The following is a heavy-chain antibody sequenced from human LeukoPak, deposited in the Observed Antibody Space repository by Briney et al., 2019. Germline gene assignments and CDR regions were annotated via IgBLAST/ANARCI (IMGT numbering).Heavy chain of an antibody. CDR2: IYNSGST. V-gene: IGHV4-59*12. Sequence: PSETLSLTCTVSGGSISTSYWSWIRQPPGKGLEWIGYIYNSGSTNYNPSLKSRVTISVDTSKNQFSLNLISVTAADTAVYYCARSPQGTATTANWLDPWGQGTLVTVSS. J-gene: IGHJ5*02. D-gene: IGHD4-17*01. CDR1: GGSISTSY. CDR3: ARSPQGTATTANWLDP.